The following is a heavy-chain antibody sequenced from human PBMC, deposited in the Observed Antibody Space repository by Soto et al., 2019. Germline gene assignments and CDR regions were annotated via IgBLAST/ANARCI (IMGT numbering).Heavy chain of an antibody. V-gene: IGHV3-23*01. CDR1: GFTFSSYA. D-gene: IGHD3-3*01. J-gene: IGHJ6*02. CDR3: ATDVEAFWSGLGLTIYLYAGLDV. Sequence: GGSLRLSCAASGFTFSSYAMSWVRQAPGKGLEWVSAISGSVGSTYYADSVKGRFTISRDNSKNTLYLQMNSLRAEDTAVYYWATDVEAFWSGLGLTIYLYAGLDVWGPGTRVTVSS. CDR2: ISGSVGST.